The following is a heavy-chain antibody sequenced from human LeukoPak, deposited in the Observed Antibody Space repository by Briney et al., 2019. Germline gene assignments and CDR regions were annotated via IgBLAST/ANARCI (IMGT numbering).Heavy chain of an antibody. V-gene: IGHV3-11*04. D-gene: IGHD3-3*01. CDR2: ISSSGSTI. J-gene: IGHJ4*02. CDR3: ARDMYPFNYDFWSGYPFDY. Sequence: GGSLRLSCAASGFTFSDYYMSWIRQAPGKGLEWVSYISSSGSTIYYADSVKGRFTISRDNAKNSLYLQMNSLRAEDTAVYYCARDMYPFNYDFWSGYPFDYWGQGTLVTVSS. CDR1: GFTFSDYY.